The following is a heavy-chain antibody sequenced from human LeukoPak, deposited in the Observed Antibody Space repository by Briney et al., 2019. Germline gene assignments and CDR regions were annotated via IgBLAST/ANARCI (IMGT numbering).Heavy chain of an antibody. CDR3: ARQGVATAIDY. CDR2: IYYSGSA. V-gene: IGHV4-39*06. D-gene: IGHD2-21*02. Sequence: PSETLSLTCSVSGGSMSSSTYHWGWIRQSPGKGLEWMGSIYYSGSAYYNPSLKSRVTMSVDTSMNLFALKLSSVTAADTAVYYCARQGVATAIDYWGQGTLVTVSS. J-gene: IGHJ4*02. CDR1: GGSMSSSTYH.